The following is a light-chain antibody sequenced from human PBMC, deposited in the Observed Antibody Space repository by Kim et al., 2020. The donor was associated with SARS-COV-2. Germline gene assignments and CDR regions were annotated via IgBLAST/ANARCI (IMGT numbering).Light chain of an antibody. V-gene: IGLV2-14*01. CDR1: SSDVGDYDY. J-gene: IGLJ3*02. CDR2: DVS. Sequence: QSALTQPASVSGSPGQSITISCTGTSSDVGDYDYVSWYQQHPGKAPKLMIYDVSKRPSGVSNRFSGSKSGNTASLTISGLQAEDEADYYCSSYTNSNTWVFGGGTQLT. CDR3: SSYTNSNTWV.